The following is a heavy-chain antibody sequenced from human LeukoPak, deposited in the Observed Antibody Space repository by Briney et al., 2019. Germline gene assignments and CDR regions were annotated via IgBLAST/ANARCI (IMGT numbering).Heavy chain of an antibody. Sequence: PGGSLRLSCAASGFTVSSMYMNWVRRAPGKGLEWVSSISTSSSYIYYADSVRGRFTISRDNAKNSLYLQMNSLRAEDTAVYSCARGADGVSSNSRGWFDPWGQGTLVTVSS. CDR1: GFTVSSMY. J-gene: IGHJ5*02. D-gene: IGHD2-15*01. V-gene: IGHV3-21*01. CDR2: ISTSSSYI. CDR3: ARGADGVSSNSRGWFDP.